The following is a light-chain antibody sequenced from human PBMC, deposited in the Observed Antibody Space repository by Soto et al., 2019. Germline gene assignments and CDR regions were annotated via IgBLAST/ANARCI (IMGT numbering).Light chain of an antibody. CDR3: QQRSTWPT. V-gene: IGKV3-11*01. Sequence: MLRQSPATLSLSPGKRATLSCRASESVDFHLAWYQQKPGQAPRLLIYDASVRATGTPARFSGSGSGTAYTLTISSLEPEDFALYYCQQRSTWPTFGQGTRLEI. CDR1: ESVDFH. CDR2: DAS. J-gene: IGKJ5*01.